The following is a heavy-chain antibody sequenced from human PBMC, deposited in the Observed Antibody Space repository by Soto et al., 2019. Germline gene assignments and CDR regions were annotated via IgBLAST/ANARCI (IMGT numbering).Heavy chain of an antibody. Sequence: PEGSLRLSCEVSGFTFSIYSMSWVRQSPGKGLEWVAKIPQEGVDGHYADSVKGRFTISRDNGKNSLYLQLNNLRAEDTAVYYCARDHLILPAHDFFYGSDVWGRGATVTVP. J-gene: IGHJ6*02. CDR3: ARDHLILPAHDFFYGSDV. CDR1: GFTFSIYS. CDR2: IPQEGVDG. D-gene: IGHD2-21*02. V-gene: IGHV3-7*03.